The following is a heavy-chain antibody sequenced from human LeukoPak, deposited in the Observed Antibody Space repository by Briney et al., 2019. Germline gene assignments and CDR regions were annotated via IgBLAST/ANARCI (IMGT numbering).Heavy chain of an antibody. CDR2: INPNSGGT. V-gene: IGHV1-2*02. J-gene: IGHJ4*02. CDR3: ARDGRDTAMVTSLDY. CDR1: GYTFTGYY. D-gene: IGHD5-18*01. Sequence: ASVKVSCKASGYTFTGYYMHWVRQAPGLGLEWMGWINPNSGGTNYAQKFQGRVTMTRDTSISTAYMELSRLRSDDTAVYYCARDGRDTAMVTSLDYWGQGTLVTVSS.